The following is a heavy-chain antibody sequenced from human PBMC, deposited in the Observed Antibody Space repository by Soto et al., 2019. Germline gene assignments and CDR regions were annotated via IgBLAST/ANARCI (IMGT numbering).Heavy chain of an antibody. V-gene: IGHV4-4*07. J-gene: IGHJ4*02. D-gene: IGHD3-22*01. CDR2: IYTSGST. Sequence: SETLSLTCTVSGGSISSYYWSWIRQPAGKGLEWIGRIYTSGSTNYNPSLKSRVTMSVDTPKNQFSLKLSSVTAADTAVYYCARGPAYYDSGPLYYWGQGTLVTVSS. CDR1: GGSISSYY. CDR3: ARGPAYYDSGPLYY.